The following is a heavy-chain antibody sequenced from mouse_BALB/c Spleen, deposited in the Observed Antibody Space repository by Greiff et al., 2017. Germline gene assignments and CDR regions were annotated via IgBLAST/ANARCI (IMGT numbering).Heavy chain of an antibody. CDR1: GFTFNTYA. J-gene: IGHJ2*01. CDR3: VRGYFDY. Sequence: EVKVEESGGGLVQPKGSLKLSCAASGFTFNTYAMNWVRQAPGKGLEWVARIRSKSNNYATYYADSVKDRFTISRDDSQSMLYLQMNNLKTEDTAMYYCVRGYFDYWGQGTTLTVSS. CDR2: IRSKSNNYAT. V-gene: IGHV10-1*02.